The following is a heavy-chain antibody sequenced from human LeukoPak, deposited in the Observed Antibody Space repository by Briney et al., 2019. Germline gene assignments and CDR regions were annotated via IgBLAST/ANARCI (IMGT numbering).Heavy chain of an antibody. CDR3: ARHAITMVRGILDY. CDR1: GYSFTSYW. CDR2: IDSSDSYT. Sequence: GESLRISCKGSGYSFTSYWVSWVRQMPGKGLEWMGRIDSSDSYTNYSPSFQGHVTISADKSISTAYLRWSSLKASDTAMYYCARHAITMVRGILDYWGQGTLVTVSS. V-gene: IGHV5-10-1*01. D-gene: IGHD3-10*01. J-gene: IGHJ4*02.